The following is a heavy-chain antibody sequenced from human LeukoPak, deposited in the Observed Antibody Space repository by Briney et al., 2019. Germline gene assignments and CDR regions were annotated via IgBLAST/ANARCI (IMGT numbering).Heavy chain of an antibody. J-gene: IGHJ4*02. Sequence: PSETLSLTCAVYGGSFSGYYWSWIRQPPGKGLEWIGEINHSGSTNYNPSLKSRVTISVDTSKNQFSLKLSSVTAADTAVYYCARVVAVAGRGDYWGQETLVTVSS. CDR3: ARVVAVAGRGDY. CDR2: INHSGST. V-gene: IGHV4-34*01. D-gene: IGHD6-19*01. CDR1: GGSFSGYY.